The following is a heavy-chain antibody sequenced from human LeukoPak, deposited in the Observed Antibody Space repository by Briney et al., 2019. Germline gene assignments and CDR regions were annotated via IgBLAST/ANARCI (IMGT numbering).Heavy chain of an antibody. Sequence: SETLSLTCAVSGGSISSSNWWSWVRQPPGKGLEWIGEIYHSGSTNYNPSLKSRVTISVDKSKNQFSLKLSSVTAADTAVYYCARARSSGWYVGYYYYYYMDVWGKGTTVTVSS. J-gene: IGHJ6*03. CDR1: GGSISSSNW. V-gene: IGHV4-4*02. CDR2: IYHSGST. CDR3: ARARSSGWYVGYYYYYYMDV. D-gene: IGHD6-19*01.